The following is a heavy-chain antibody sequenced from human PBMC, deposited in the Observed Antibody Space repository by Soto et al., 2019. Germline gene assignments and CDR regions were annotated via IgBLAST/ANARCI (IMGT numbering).Heavy chain of an antibody. V-gene: IGHV1-18*01. CDR2: ISAYNGNT. CDR3: ARDLIPYSSSADFDY. Sequence: ASVKVSCKASGYTFTSYGISWVRQAPGQGLEWMGWISAYNGNTNYAQKLQGRVTMTTDTSTSTAYMELRSLRSDDTAVYYCARDLIPYSSSADFDYCGQGTLVTVSS. D-gene: IGHD6-6*01. CDR1: GYTFTSYG. J-gene: IGHJ4*02.